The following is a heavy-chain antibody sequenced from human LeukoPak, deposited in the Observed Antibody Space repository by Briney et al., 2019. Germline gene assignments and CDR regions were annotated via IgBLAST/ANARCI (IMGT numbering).Heavy chain of an antibody. V-gene: IGHV3-23*01. CDR1: GFTFSSYA. CDR3: AKLGVRGVITPIDY. Sequence: GGSLRLSCAASGFTFSSYAMSWVRQAPGKGLEWVSAISGSGGSTYYADSVKGRVTISRDNSKSTLYLHMNTLRAEDTAVYYCAKLGVRGVITPIDYWGQGTLVTVSS. J-gene: IGHJ4*02. D-gene: IGHD3-10*02. CDR2: ISGSGGST.